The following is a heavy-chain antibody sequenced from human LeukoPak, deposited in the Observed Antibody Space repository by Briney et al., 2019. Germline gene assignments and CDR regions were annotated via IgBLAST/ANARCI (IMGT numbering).Heavy chain of an antibody. CDR3: ARGGGSYDY. V-gene: IGHV3-48*03. CDR2: ISSSGSTV. Sequence: GSLRLSCAASGFTFSSYEMNWVGQAPGQGLEWVSYISSSGSTVYYADSVKGRFTISRDNAKNSLYLQMNSLRAEDTAVYYCARGGGSYDYWGQGTLVTVSS. CDR1: GFTFSSYE. D-gene: IGHD1-26*01. J-gene: IGHJ4*02.